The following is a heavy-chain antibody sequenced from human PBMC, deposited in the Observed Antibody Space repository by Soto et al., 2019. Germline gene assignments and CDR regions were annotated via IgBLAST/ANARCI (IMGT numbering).Heavy chain of an antibody. J-gene: IGHJ4*02. CDR2: MSGSRGYT. Sequence: EVQLLESGGGLVQPGGSLRLSCAASGFTFSTQVMSWVRQAPGKGLEWVSAMSGSRGYTYYADSVKGRFTFSRDNSKNTLYLQMHSLRAEDTAVYYCAKISCRSTNCYVVSGAGSYFVSWGQGNLVIVSS. D-gene: IGHD2-2*01. CDR3: AKISCRSTNCYVVSGAGSYFVS. CDR1: GFTFSTQV. V-gene: IGHV3-23*01.